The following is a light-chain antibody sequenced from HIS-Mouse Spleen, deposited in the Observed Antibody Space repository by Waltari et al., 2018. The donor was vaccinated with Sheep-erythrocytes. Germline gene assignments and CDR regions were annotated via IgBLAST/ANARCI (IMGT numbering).Light chain of an antibody. V-gene: IGLV3-10*01. CDR3: YSTDSSGNHRV. Sequence: SYELTQPPSVSVSPGQTARITCSGAALPKKYSYSYQQKSGQAPVLVIYEDSKRPSGIPERFSGSSSGTMATLTISGAQVEYEADYYCYSTDSSGNHRVFGGGTKLTVL. CDR1: ALPKKY. CDR2: EDS. J-gene: IGLJ2*01.